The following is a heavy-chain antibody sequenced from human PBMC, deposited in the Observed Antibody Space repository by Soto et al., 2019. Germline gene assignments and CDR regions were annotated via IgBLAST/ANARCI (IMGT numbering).Heavy chain of an antibody. D-gene: IGHD6-6*01. CDR3: ARKLGFIAAASNFYGMDV. J-gene: IGHJ6*02. Sequence: QVQLQEPGPGLVKPSQTLSLTCTVSGGSISSRDFYWSWFRQHPGKCMEWLGYVSYTGSTYYNPSLRCRLNISIDTSKRQFSLRLGSVTAADTALYYCARKLGFIAAASNFYGMDVWGQGTTVTVSS. CDR2: VSYTGST. CDR1: GGSISSRDFY. V-gene: IGHV4-30-4*01.